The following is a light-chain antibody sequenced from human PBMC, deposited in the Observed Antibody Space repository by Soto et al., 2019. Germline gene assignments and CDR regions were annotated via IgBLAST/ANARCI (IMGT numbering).Light chain of an antibody. CDR1: QNILYTNNKNY. Sequence: DIVMTQSPDSLAVSLGERATINCKSSQNILYTNNKNYLVWYQQKPGQPPKLLISWASTRESGVPDRFSGSGFGTDFTLTISSLQADDVAVYYCQQCYSAPLTFGGGTKVEI. J-gene: IGKJ4*01. CDR3: QQCYSAPLT. CDR2: WAS. V-gene: IGKV4-1*01.